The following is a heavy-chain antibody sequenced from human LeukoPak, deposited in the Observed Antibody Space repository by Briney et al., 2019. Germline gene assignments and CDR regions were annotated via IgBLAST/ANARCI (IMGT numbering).Heavy chain of an antibody. Sequence: PGGSLRLSCAASGFTFSSYWMSWVRQAPGKGLEWVANIKQDGSEKYYMDSVKGRFTISRDNAKNSVYLQMKSLRAEDTAVYYCVREGYYDSSGYLGVFDYWGQGTLVTVSS. D-gene: IGHD3-22*01. CDR3: VREGYYDSSGYLGVFDY. J-gene: IGHJ4*02. CDR2: IKQDGSEK. V-gene: IGHV3-7*01. CDR1: GFTFSSYW.